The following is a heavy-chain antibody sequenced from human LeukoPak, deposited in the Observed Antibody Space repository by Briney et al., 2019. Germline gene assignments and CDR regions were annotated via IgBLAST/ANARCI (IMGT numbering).Heavy chain of an antibody. D-gene: IGHD6-13*01. Sequence: SETLSLTCTVSGGSISSYYWSWIRQPPGKGLEWIGYIYYSGSTNYNPSLKSRVTISVDTSKNQFSLKLSSVTAADTAVYYCARVDTSNWYDSRGYFDYWGQGTLVTVSS. CDR1: GGSISSYY. V-gene: IGHV4-59*01. CDR2: IYYSGST. J-gene: IGHJ4*02. CDR3: ARVDTSNWYDSRGYFDY.